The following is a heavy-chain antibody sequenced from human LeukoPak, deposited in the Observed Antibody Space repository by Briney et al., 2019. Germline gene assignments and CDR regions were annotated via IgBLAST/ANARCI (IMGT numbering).Heavy chain of an antibody. D-gene: IGHD6-19*01. J-gene: IGHJ5*02. CDR1: VYTFTSYG. CDR2: ISAYNGNT. V-gene: IGHV1-18*01. CDR3: ARVGWGSWFDP. Sequence: ASVNLSCKSSVYTFTSYGISWVRQPPAQGLECMGGISAYNGNTNYAQKLQGRVTMTTDTSTSTAYVELRSLRSDDTAVYYCARVGWGSWFDPWGQGTMVTVSS.